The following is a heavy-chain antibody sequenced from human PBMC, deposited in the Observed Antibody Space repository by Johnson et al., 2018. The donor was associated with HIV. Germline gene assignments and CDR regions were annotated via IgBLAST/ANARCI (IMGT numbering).Heavy chain of an antibody. CDR2: MNWNGVST. Sequence: VQLVESGGSVVRPGGSLRLSCVGSGFTCDDSDMTWVCHSPGTGLEWVSGMNWNGVSTGYANAVNGRFTISRDNAKNSLYLQMNSLRAEDTAVYYCARDYSNPPHAFDIWGQGTMVTVSS. D-gene: IGHD4-11*01. V-gene: IGHV3-20*04. CDR1: GFTCDDSD. J-gene: IGHJ3*02. CDR3: ARDYSNPPHAFDI.